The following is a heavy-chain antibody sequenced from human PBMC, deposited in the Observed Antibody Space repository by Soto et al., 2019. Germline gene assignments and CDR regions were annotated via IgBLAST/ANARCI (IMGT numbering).Heavy chain of an antibody. D-gene: IGHD6-13*01. CDR2: IIPIFGTA. CDR1: GGTFSSYA. J-gene: IGHJ5*02. Sequence: QVQLVQSGAEVKKPGSSVKVSCKASGGTFSSYAISWVRQAPGQGLEWMGGIIPIFGTANYAQKFQGRVTITXXEXTXXAYMELSSLRSEDTAVYYCARTHSDSSSWGNWFDPWGQGTLVTVSS. V-gene: IGHV1-69*05. CDR3: ARTHSDSSSWGNWFDP.